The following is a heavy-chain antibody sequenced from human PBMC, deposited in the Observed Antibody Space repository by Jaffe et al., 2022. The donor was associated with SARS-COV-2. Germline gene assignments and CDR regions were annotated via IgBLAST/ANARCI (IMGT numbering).Heavy chain of an antibody. CDR3: AKGGKLVWFGEL. V-gene: IGHV3-23*01. CDR2: ISGSDGST. Sequence: EMQVLESGGGLVQPGGSLRLSCAASGFTFSSYAMSWVRQAPGKGLEWVSGISGSDGSTYYADSVKGRFTISRDDSKNTLSLQMDSLGAEDTAVYFCAKGGKLVWFGELWGQGTLVTVSS. J-gene: IGHJ4*02. D-gene: IGHD3-10*01. CDR1: GFTFSSYA.